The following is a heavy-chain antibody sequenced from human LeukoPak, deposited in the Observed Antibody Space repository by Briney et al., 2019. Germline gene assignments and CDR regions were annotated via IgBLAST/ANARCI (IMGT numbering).Heavy chain of an antibody. Sequence: ASHKGSRKDSGYTFSESYTHCVLHAAVLGLEWMGLINPHTGAANYTQNFQGRVTLTRDTSSSTAYMHLSSLRSDDTAVYYCARGKSGYSPWGQGTPVTVSS. CDR2: INPHTGAA. CDR3: ARGKSGYSP. J-gene: IGHJ4*02. V-gene: IGHV1-2*02. CDR1: GYTFSESY. D-gene: IGHD3-22*01.